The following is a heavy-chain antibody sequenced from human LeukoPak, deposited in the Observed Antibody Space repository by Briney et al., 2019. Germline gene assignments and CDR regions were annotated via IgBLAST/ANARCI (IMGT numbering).Heavy chain of an antibody. CDR2: ITSPVGRM. Sequence: GGSLRLSCAASGFTFSTYSMNWVRQAPGKGLEWVSSITSPVGRMYYADSLKGRITISRDNARSTLYLQMNSLRDEDTAVYYCARARRYRSSWYHDYWGQGSLVTVSS. V-gene: IGHV3-21*01. D-gene: IGHD6-13*01. J-gene: IGHJ4*02. CDR3: ARARRYRSSWYHDY. CDR1: GFTFSTYS.